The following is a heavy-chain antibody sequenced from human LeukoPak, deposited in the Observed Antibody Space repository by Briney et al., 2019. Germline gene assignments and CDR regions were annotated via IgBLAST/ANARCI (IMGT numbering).Heavy chain of an antibody. CDR3: AKRLGYGLSVSPFDY. J-gene: IGHJ4*02. V-gene: IGHV3-23*01. CDR1: GFTFNNYA. D-gene: IGHD5-18*01. Sequence: GGSLRLSCAASGFTFNNYAMSWVRQAPGKGLEWVSAISGSGGSTYYADSVKGRFTISRDNSKNTLYLQMNSLRAEDTAVYYCAKRLGYGLSVSPFDYWGQGTLVTVSS. CDR2: ISGSGGST.